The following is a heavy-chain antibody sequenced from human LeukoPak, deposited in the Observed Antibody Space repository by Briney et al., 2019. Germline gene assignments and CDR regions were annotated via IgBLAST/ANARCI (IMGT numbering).Heavy chain of an antibody. CDR1: GGSISSSSYY. Sequence: SETLSLTCSVSGGSISSSSYYWGWIRQPPRKGLEWIGAIYYSGSTFYKPSLTSRVTISVDTSKNQFSLKLSSVTAADTAVYYCARIHPANWNPFNWFDPWGQGTLVTVSS. CDR2: IYYSGST. D-gene: IGHD1-1*01. J-gene: IGHJ5*02. CDR3: ARIHPANWNPFNWFDP. V-gene: IGHV4-39*01.